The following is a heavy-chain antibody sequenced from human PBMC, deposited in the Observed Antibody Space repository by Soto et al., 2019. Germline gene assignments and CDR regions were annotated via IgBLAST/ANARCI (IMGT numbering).Heavy chain of an antibody. V-gene: IGHV1-24*01. Sequence: ASVKVSCKVSGYTLTESSMHWVRQPPGKGLEWMGGFDPEDAETIYARRFQGRVTMTEDTSADTAYMELSSLRSEDTAVYYCAAGVVPYGMDVWGQGNTVTVSS. J-gene: IGHJ6*02. D-gene: IGHD2-15*01. CDR3: AAGVVPYGMDV. CDR1: GYTLTESS. CDR2: FDPEDAET.